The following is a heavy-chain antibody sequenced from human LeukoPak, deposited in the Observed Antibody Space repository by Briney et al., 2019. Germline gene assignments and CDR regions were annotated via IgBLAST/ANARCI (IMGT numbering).Heavy chain of an antibody. Sequence: SVKVSCKASGGTFSSYAISWVRQAPGQGLEWMGGIIPIFGIANYAQKFQGRVTITADKSTSTAYMELSSLRSEDTAVYYCARLRVASGYDQDYWGQGTLVTVSS. CDR3: ARLRVASGYDQDY. CDR1: GGTFSSYA. CDR2: IIPIFGIA. J-gene: IGHJ4*02. D-gene: IGHD5-12*01. V-gene: IGHV1-69*10.